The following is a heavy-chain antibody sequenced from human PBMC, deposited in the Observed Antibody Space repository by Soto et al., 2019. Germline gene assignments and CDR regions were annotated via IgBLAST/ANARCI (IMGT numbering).Heavy chain of an antibody. CDR3: ARDPEDCSSTSCDISSAEYYYYYGMDV. Sequence: EVQLVESGGGLVQPGGSLRLSCAASGFTFSSYSMNWVRQAPGKGLEWVSYISSSSSTIYYADSVKGRFTISRDNAKNSLYLQMNSLRDEDTAVYYCARDPEDCSSTSCDISSAEYYYYYGMDVWGQGTTVTVSS. D-gene: IGHD2-2*02. J-gene: IGHJ6*02. V-gene: IGHV3-48*02. CDR1: GFTFSSYS. CDR2: ISSSSSTI.